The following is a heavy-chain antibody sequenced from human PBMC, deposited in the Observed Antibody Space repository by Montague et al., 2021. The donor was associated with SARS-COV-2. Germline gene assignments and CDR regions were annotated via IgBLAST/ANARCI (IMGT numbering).Heavy chain of an antibody. Sequence: SLRLSCAASGFTFSSYDMHWVRQAPGKGLEWVAVIWYDGSNQYYGDSVKGRFTISRDNSENTLYLQMNSLRAEDTAVYYCAREYSAPRWFGEYNRYGMDVWGQGTTVTVPS. CDR1: GFTFSSYD. CDR3: AREYSAPRWFGEYNRYGMDV. D-gene: IGHD3-10*01. J-gene: IGHJ6*02. CDR2: IWYDGSNQ. V-gene: IGHV3-33*08.